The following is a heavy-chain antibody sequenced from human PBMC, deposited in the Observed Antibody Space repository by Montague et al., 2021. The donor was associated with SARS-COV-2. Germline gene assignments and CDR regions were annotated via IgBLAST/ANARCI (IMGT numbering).Heavy chain of an antibody. V-gene: IGHV4-59*08. J-gene: IGHJ3*02. CDR3: ARVTTKRTRYGSGSYRGFDAFDI. CDR2: IYYSGST. D-gene: IGHD3-10*01. Sequence: SETLSLTCTVSGGSITSYYWSWIRQPPGKGLEYIGYIYYSGSTNYNPSLKSRVTMSVDTSKNQFSLKLSSVTAADTAVYYCARVTTKRTRYGSGSYRGFDAFDIWGQGTMVTVSS. CDR1: GGSITSYY.